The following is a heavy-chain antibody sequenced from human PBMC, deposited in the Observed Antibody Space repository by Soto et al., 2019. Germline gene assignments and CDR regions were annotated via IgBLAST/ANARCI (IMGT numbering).Heavy chain of an antibody. CDR3: ARDRYSGYSYNWFDP. J-gene: IGHJ5*02. CDR2: IYYSGST. CDR1: GGSINSSSYF. V-gene: IGHV4-39*07. D-gene: IGHD5-12*01. Sequence: PSETLSLTCSVSGGSINSSSYFWGWVRQPPGKGLEWIGSIYYSGSTYYNPSLRSRVTISVDTSKNQFSLKLSSVTAADTAVYYCARDRYSGYSYNWFDPSGQGTPVTVSS.